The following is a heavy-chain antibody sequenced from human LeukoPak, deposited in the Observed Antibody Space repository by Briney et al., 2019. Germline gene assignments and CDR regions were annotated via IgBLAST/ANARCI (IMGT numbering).Heavy chain of an antibody. J-gene: IGHJ3*02. Sequence: GGSLRLSCAASGFTFSSYRMNWLRQAPGKGLEWVSYISSSSSTIYYADSVKGRFTISRDNAKNSLYLQMNSLRAEDTAVYYCARDIAADAFDIWGQGTMVTVSS. CDR2: ISSSSSTI. D-gene: IGHD6-13*01. CDR3: ARDIAADAFDI. V-gene: IGHV3-48*01. CDR1: GFTFSSYR.